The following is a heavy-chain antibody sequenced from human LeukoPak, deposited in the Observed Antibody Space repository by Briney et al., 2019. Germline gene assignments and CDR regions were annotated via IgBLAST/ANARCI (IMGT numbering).Heavy chain of an antibody. CDR1: GFTFGSYT. CDR3: AAAGDY. Sequence: PGGFLRLSCAVSGFTFGSYTMNWVRQAPGKGLEWVSHISSTSTTYYADSVKGRFTTSRDNAKNLLYLQMNSLRDEDTAVYYCAAAGDYWGQGTLVTVSS. D-gene: IGHD3-10*01. V-gene: IGHV3-48*02. CDR2: ISSTSTT. J-gene: IGHJ4*02.